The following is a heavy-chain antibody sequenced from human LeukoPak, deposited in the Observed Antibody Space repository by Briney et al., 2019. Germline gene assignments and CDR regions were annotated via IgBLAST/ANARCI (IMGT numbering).Heavy chain of an antibody. CDR1: GFTFNNVW. CDR2: IRSKRDGATT. Sequence: GGSLRLSCAASGFTFNNVWMSWVRRAPGKGLEWVGRIRSKRDGATTDYAAPVKGRFTISRDDSKATVDLVMNSLKTEDTAVYYCARGVPPGTFFDYWGRGTLVTVSS. CDR3: ARGVPPGTFFDY. V-gene: IGHV3-15*01. D-gene: IGHD2-2*01. J-gene: IGHJ4*02.